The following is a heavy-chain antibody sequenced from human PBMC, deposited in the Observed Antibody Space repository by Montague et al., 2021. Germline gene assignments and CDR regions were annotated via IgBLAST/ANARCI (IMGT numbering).Heavy chain of an antibody. V-gene: IGHV3-23*01. D-gene: IGHD5-18*01. CDR1: GFTFSGYA. CDR3: ARDIAGGGYSHFDC. J-gene: IGHJ4*02. Sequence: SLRLSCAASGFTFSGYAMSWVRQAPGKGLEWVSGTSATGGGTFYADSVKGRFIISRDNSKNTLFLQMNSLRADDTAVYFCARDIAGGGYSHFDCWGQGTLVTVSS. CDR2: TSATGGGT.